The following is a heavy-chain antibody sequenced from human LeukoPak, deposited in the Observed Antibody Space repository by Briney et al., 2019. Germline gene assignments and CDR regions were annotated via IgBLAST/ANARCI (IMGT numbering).Heavy chain of an antibody. D-gene: IGHD5-12*01. CDR2: IYYSGST. CDR3: ARSDGYSGYGGSFDY. CDR1: GGSISSYY. J-gene: IGHJ4*02. Sequence: SETLSLTCTVSGGSISSYYWSWIRQPPGKGLEWIGYIYYSGSTNYNPSLKSRVTMSVDTSKNQFSLKLSSVTAADTAVYYCARSDGYSGYGGSFDYWGQGTLVTVSS. V-gene: IGHV4-59*12.